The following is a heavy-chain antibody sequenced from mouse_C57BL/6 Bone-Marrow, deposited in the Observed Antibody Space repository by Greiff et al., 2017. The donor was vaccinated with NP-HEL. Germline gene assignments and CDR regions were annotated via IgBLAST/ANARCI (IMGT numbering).Heavy chain of an antibody. CDR2: IRSKSNNYAT. CDR3: VRRSHYYGSSYWFAY. V-gene: IGHV10-1*01. Sequence: EVKLVESGGGLVQPKGSLKLSCAASGFSFNTYAMNWVRQAPGKGLEWVARIRSKSNNYATYYADSVKDRFTISRDDSESMLYLQMNNLKTEDTAMYYCVRRSHYYGSSYWFAYWGQGTLVTVSA. J-gene: IGHJ3*01. CDR1: GFSFNTYA. D-gene: IGHD1-1*01.